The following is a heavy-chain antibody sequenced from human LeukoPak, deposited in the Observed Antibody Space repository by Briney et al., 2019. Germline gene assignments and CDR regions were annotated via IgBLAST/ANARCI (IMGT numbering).Heavy chain of an antibody. J-gene: IGHJ4*02. D-gene: IGHD4-17*01. CDR3: ARHDGD. V-gene: IGHV4-59*08. Sequence: SETLSLTCTVSGGSMSSSYWSWIRQPPGKGLEWIGYIYYSGSTNYNPSLESRVTISVDTSKNQFSLKLTSVTAADTAVYYCARHDGDWGQGTLVTVSS. CDR2: IYYSGST. CDR1: GGSMSSSY.